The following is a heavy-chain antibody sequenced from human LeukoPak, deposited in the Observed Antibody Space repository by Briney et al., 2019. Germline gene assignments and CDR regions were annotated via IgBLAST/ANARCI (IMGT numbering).Heavy chain of an antibody. J-gene: IGHJ4*02. Sequence: ASVKVSCKASGYTFTGYYMHWVRQAPGQGLEWMGWINPNSGGTNYAQKFQGRVTMTRDTSISTAYMELSRLRSDDTAVYYCARDLRKGYCSSWYGRTFDYWGQGTLVTVSS. V-gene: IGHV1-2*02. CDR1: GYTFTGYY. CDR3: ARDLRKGYCSSWYGRTFDY. CDR2: INPNSGGT. D-gene: IGHD6-13*01.